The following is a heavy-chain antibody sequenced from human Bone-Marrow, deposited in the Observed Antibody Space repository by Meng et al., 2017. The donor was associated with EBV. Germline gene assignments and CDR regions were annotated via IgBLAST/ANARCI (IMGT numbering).Heavy chain of an antibody. Sequence: HVPVRESGPGLVRPSQTLSLICTVSGASVSGGTYHWSWIRQPPGKELEWIGYIYDGGTTIYTPSLKSRVTILVDASKNQFSLKLSSVTTADTAVYYCAKSRSSTPGVVDYWGQGTLVTVSS. CDR2: IYDGGTT. V-gene: IGHV4-61*01. CDR1: GASVSGGTYH. J-gene: IGHJ4*02. D-gene: IGHD3-10*01. CDR3: AKSRSSTPGVVDY.